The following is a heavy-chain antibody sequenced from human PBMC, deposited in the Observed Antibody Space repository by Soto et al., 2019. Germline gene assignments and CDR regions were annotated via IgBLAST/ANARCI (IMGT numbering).Heavy chain of an antibody. CDR2: ISAYNGNT. Sequence: GASVKVSCKASGYTFTSYGISWVRQAPGQGLEWMGWISAYNGNTNYAQKLQGRVTMTTDTSTSTAYMELRSLRSDDAAVYYCARGVEGYGDLAYYFDYWGQGTLVTVSS. CDR3: ARGVEGYGDLAYYFDY. J-gene: IGHJ4*02. CDR1: GYTFTSYG. V-gene: IGHV1-18*01. D-gene: IGHD4-17*01.